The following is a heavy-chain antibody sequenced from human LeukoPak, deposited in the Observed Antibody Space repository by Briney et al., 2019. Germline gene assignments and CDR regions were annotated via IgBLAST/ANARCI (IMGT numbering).Heavy chain of an antibody. V-gene: IGHV3-23*01. Sequence: TGGSLRLSCAGSGFTFSNFDMNWVRQAPGKGLDWVSAIRAGGEDTFYADSVKGRFTISRDNSKNTLYLQMNSLRAEDTAVYYCAKDSQWLRRGYYFDYWGQGTLVTVSS. CDR3: AKDSQWLRRGYYFDY. CDR2: IRAGGEDT. J-gene: IGHJ4*02. D-gene: IGHD5-12*01. CDR1: GFTFSNFD.